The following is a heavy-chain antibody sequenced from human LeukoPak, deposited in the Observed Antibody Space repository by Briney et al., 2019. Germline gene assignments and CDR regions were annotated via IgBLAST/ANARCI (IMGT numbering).Heavy chain of an antibody. Sequence: XFSXYSMNXVRQAPGKGLEWVSSISSSSSYIYYADSVKGRFTISRDNAKNSLYLQMNSLRAEDTAVYYCARRGAVAGTELDAFDIWGQGTMVTVSS. CDR1: XFSXYS. J-gene: IGHJ3*02. D-gene: IGHD6-19*01. CDR2: ISSSSSYI. CDR3: ARRGAVAGTELDAFDI. V-gene: IGHV3-21*01.